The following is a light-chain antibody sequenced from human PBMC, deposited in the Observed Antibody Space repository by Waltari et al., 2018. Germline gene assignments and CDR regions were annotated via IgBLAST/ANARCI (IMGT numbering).Light chain of an antibody. CDR3: QQYGSSPKT. Sequence: RASQSVSSSYLAWYQQKPGQAPRLLIYGASSRATGIPDRFSGSGSGTDFTLTISRLEPEDFAVYYCQQYGSSPKTFGQGTKVEIK. CDR1: QSVSSSY. J-gene: IGKJ1*01. CDR2: GAS. V-gene: IGKV3-20*01.